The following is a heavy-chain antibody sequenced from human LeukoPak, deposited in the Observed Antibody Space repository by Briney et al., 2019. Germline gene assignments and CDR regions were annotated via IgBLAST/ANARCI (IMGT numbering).Heavy chain of an antibody. CDR3: AGSRIMDV. Sequence: PSETLSLTCTVSGGSISSYYWSWIRQPPGKGLEWIGYIYTSGSTNYNPSLKSRVTISVDTSKNQLSLKLSSVTAADAAVYYCAGSRIMDVWGKGTTVTVSS. J-gene: IGHJ6*04. CDR1: GGSISSYY. CDR2: IYTSGST. D-gene: IGHD2-15*01. V-gene: IGHV4-4*09.